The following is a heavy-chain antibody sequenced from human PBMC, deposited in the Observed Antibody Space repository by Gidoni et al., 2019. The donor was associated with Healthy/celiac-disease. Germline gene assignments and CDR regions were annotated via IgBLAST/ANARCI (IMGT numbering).Heavy chain of an antibody. V-gene: IGHV3-23*01. J-gene: IGHJ5*02. CDR1: AFTFSSYA. CDR3: AKDSYAVHGTKFDP. Sequence: EMQLLDSRGGFVQPGGSLRLSCSASAFTFSSYAMSWVRQAPGKGLEWVSAISGSGGSTYYADSVKGRFNIYRDNSKNTLYLQMNSLRAEDTAVYYCAKDSYAVHGTKFDPWGQGTLVTVSS. D-gene: IGHD1-26*01. CDR2: ISGSGGST.